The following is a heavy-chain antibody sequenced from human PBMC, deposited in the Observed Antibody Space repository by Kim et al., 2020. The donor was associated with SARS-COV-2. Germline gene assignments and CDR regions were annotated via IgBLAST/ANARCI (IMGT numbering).Heavy chain of an antibody. J-gene: IGHJ4*02. Sequence: GNPYHTPYLKSRVTVSVDRSKNQFSLNVTSVTAAETAVYYCARVDGYDFDHWGQGTLVTVSS. CDR2: GNP. D-gene: IGHD5-12*01. V-gene: IGHV4-30-2*01. CDR3: ARVDGYDFDH.